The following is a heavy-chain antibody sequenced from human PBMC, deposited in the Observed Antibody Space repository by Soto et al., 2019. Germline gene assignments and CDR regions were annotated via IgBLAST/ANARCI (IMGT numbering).Heavy chain of an antibody. J-gene: IGHJ4*02. CDR3: ATEFKITMIVVPLSYFDY. CDR1: GFTFSSYA. CDR2: ISYDGSNK. V-gene: IGHV3-30-3*01. D-gene: IGHD3-22*01. Sequence: QVPLVESGGGVVQPGRSLRLSCAASGFTFSSYAMHWVRQAPGKGLEWVAVISYDGSNKYYADSVKGRFTISRDNSKNTLYLQMNSLRAEDTAVYYCATEFKITMIVVPLSYFDYWGQGTLVTVSS.